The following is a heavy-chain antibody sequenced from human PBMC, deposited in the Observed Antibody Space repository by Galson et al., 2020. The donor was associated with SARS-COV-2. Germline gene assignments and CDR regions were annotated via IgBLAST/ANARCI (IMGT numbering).Heavy chain of an antibody. J-gene: IGHJ4*02. D-gene: IGHD3-22*01. Sequence: GESLKISCAASGFTFSSYGMHWVRQAPGKGLEWVAVIWYDGSNKYYADSVKGRFTISRDNSKNTLYLQMNSLRAEDTAVYYCARDTYYYDSSGYYYVYWGQGTLVTVSS. CDR3: ARDTYYYDSSGYYYVY. CDR2: IWYDGSNK. CDR1: GFTFSSYG. V-gene: IGHV3-33*01.